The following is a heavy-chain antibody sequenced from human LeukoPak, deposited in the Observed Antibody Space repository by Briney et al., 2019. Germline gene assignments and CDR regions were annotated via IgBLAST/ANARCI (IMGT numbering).Heavy chain of an antibody. CDR1: GFTFSSDS. D-gene: IGHD2-21*01. Sequence: GGSLRLSCAASGFTFSSDSMNWVRQAPGKGVEWGSYISSSSSIIYYADTVKGGFTISRDNAKNSLYLQMNSLRAEDTAVYYCARGSQGVLGDYYYWGQGTLVTVSS. J-gene: IGHJ4*02. V-gene: IGHV3-48*01. CDR3: ARGSQGVLGDYYY. CDR2: ISSSSSII.